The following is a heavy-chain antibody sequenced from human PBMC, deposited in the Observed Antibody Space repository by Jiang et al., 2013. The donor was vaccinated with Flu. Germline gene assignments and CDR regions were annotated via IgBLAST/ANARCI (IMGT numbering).Heavy chain of an antibody. CDR1: GYTFSTYG. J-gene: IGHJ6*01. CDR2: ISAYNGNT. Sequence: GAEVKKPGASVKVSCKASGYTFSTYGVSWVRQAPGQGLEWMGWISAYNGNTDYAQKLHGRVTMTTDTSASTAYMELRSLRSDDTAVYYCARDDGWSYGMDGLGAKGPRSPSP. CDR3: ARDDGWSYGMDG. D-gene: IGHD2-15*01. V-gene: IGHV1-18*01.